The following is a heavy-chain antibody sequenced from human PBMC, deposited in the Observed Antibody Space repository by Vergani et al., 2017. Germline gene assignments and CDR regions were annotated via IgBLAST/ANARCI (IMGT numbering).Heavy chain of an antibody. V-gene: IGHV4-4*03. Sequence: QVQLQESGPGLVKPPGTLSLTCAVSGDSIISNNCWPWVRQPPGKGLEWIGEICHTEDTKYSPSLKSRVTVSVDESRNLFSLRLNSVTAADTAVYYCATIGYRRWGYYFDYWGQGILVTVSS. J-gene: IGHJ4*02. CDR2: ICHTEDT. CDR3: ATIGYRRWGYYFDY. CDR1: GDSIISNNC. D-gene: IGHD2-2*02.